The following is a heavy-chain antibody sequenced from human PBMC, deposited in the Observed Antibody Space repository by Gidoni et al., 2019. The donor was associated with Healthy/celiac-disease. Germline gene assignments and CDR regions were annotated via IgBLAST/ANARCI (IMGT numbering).Heavy chain of an antibody. J-gene: IGHJ4*02. CDR1: GCSISSSSYY. CDR3: AGFQRGDYDFWSGYNFAY. D-gene: IGHD3-3*01. CDR2: IYYSGGT. V-gene: IGHV4-39*01. Sequence: QLQLQESGPGLVKPSETLSLTCTVSGCSISSSSYYWGWIRQPPGKGLEWIGSIYYSGGTYYNPSLKSRVTISVDTSKNQFSLKLSSVTAADTAVYYCAGFQRGDYDFWSGYNFAYWGQGTLVTVSS.